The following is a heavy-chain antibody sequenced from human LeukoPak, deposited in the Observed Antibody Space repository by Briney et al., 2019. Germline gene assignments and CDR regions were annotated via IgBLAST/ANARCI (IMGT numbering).Heavy chain of an antibody. Sequence: SETLSLTCIVSGASISSHYWSWMRQPPGKGLEWIGYIYHSGSTKYNPSLKSRVAISVDTSKNQFSLKLRSMTAADTAIYYCYVESEYGDYDYWGQGTLVAVSS. CDR2: IYHSGST. CDR1: GASISSHY. J-gene: IGHJ4*02. V-gene: IGHV4-59*11. CDR3: YVESEYGDYDY. D-gene: IGHD4-17*01.